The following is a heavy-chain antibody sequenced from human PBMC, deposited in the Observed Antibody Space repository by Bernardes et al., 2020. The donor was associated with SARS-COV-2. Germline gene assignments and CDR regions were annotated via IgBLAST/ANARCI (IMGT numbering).Heavy chain of an antibody. D-gene: IGHD2-15*01. CDR1: VDTFITFA. Sequence: ASVKVSFKAFVDTFITFAIHWVRQAPGQRLAWLGWINAGNGCSMLSQKFQGRVPITRDISLSTAYMELSSLRSEDTAVYICANALRSGGYYNYAGLDVWGQGTTVTVPS. J-gene: IGHJ6*02. CDR3: ANALRSGGYYNYAGLDV. V-gene: IGHV1-3*01. CDR2: INAGNGCS.